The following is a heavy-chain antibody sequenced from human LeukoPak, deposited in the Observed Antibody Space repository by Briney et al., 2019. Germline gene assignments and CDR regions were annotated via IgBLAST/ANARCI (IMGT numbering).Heavy chain of an antibody. Sequence: QPGGSLRLSCAASGFTFSSYAMSWVRQAPGKGLEWVSAISGSGGSTYYADSVKGRFTISRDNSKNTLYLQMNSLRAEDTAVYYCAKDFIKGYCSGGSCSGSLEFDYWGQGTLVTVSS. CDR2: ISGSGGST. V-gene: IGHV3-23*01. CDR1: GFTFSSYA. CDR3: AKDFIKGYCSGGSCSGSLEFDY. D-gene: IGHD2-15*01. J-gene: IGHJ4*02.